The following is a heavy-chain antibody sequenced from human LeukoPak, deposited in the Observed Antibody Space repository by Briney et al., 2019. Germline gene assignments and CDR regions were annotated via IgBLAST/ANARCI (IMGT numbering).Heavy chain of an antibody. CDR2: ISYDGSNK. CDR1: GFTFSSYG. CDR3: AKEGVRTSPDY. J-gene: IGHJ4*02. Sequence: GGSLRLSCAASGFTFSSYGMHWVRQAPGKGLEWVAVISYDGSNKYYADSVKGRFTISRDNSKNTLYLQMNSLRAEDTAVYYCAKEGVRTSPDYWGQGTLVTVSS. V-gene: IGHV3-30*18. D-gene: IGHD2-2*01.